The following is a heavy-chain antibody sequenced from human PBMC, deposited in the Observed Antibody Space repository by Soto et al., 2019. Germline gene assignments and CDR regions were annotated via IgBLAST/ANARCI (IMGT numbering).Heavy chain of an antibody. V-gene: IGHV1-58*02. Sequence: VKFSCKASGFTFTISAMQWVRQARGQRLEWIGWIVVGSGNTDYAQKFQERVTITRDMSTNTTDMELSSLRSEDTAVYYCAARGGIAAAESFYYYYGMDVWG. CDR2: IVVGSGNT. CDR3: AARGGIAAAESFYYYYGMDV. CDR1: GFTFTISA. J-gene: IGHJ6*02. D-gene: IGHD6-13*01.